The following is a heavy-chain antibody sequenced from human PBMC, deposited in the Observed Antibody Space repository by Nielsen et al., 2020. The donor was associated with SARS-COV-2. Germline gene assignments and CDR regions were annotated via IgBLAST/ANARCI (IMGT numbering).Heavy chain of an antibody. Sequence: ASVKVSCKASVYTFTSYGISWVRQAPGQGLEWMGWISAYNGNTNYAQKLQGRVTMTTDTSTSTAYMELRSLRSDDTAVYYCARGDNTVTTYYFDYWGQGTLVTVSS. CDR2: ISAYNGNT. D-gene: IGHD4-11*01. J-gene: IGHJ4*02. CDR1: VYTFTSYG. CDR3: ARGDNTVTTYYFDY. V-gene: IGHV1-18*04.